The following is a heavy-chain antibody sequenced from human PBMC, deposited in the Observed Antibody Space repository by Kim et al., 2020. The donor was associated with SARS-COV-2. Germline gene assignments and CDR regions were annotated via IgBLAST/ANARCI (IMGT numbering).Heavy chain of an antibody. J-gene: IGHJ5*02. Sequence: GGSLRLSCAASGFTVSSNYMSWVRQAPGKGLEWVSVIYSGGSTYYADSVKGRFTISRDNSKNTLYLQMNSLRAEDTAVYYCAREVVAALPVGDSWFDPWGQGTLVTVSS. V-gene: IGHV3-53*01. CDR1: GFTVSSNY. D-gene: IGHD2-15*01. CDR2: IYSGGST. CDR3: AREVVAALPVGDSWFDP.